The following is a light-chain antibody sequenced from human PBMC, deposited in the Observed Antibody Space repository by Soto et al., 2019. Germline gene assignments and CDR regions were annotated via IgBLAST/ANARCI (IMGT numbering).Light chain of an antibody. CDR3: AAWDDSLNGPV. CDR1: SSNIGSNT. V-gene: IGLV1-44*01. Sequence: QSVLTQPPSASGTPGQRVPISCSESSSNIGSNTVNWYQLLPGTAPKLLIYSNTQRPSGVPDRFSGSRSGTSASLAISGLQSEDEADYYCAAWDDSLNGPVFGGGTKVTVL. CDR2: SNT. J-gene: IGLJ2*01.